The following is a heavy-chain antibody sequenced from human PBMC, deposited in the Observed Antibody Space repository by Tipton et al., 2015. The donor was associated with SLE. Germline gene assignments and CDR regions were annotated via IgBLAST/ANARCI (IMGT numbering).Heavy chain of an antibody. D-gene: IGHD1-26*01. Sequence: TLSLTCTVSGGSLSSYYWSWIRQPPGKGLEWIGYIYYSGSTNYNPSLKSRVPISVDTSKNQFSLKQSSVTAADTAVYYCAVNGFTVGKYYFDYWGQGTLVTVSS. J-gene: IGHJ4*02. CDR1: GGSLSSYY. CDR3: AVNGFTVGKYYFDY. V-gene: IGHV4-59*08. CDR2: IYYSGST.